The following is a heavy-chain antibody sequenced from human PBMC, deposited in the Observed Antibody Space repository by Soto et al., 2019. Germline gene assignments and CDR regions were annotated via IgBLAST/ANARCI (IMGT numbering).Heavy chain of an antibody. Sequence: SSETLSLTCTVSGGSISSYYWSWIRQPPGKGLEWIWDVYYSGRTNYNPSPKSRVTISVDTSKNQISLKLSSVTAADTAVDYCGRVRLLDYMVRGVIVRESGYDGSIYAFDSWGQGTMVTVSS. D-gene: IGHD3-10*01. V-gene: IGHV4-59*01. CDR3: GRVRLLDYMVRGVIVRESGYDGSIYAFDS. CDR1: GGSISSYY. J-gene: IGHJ3*02. CDR2: VYYSGRT.